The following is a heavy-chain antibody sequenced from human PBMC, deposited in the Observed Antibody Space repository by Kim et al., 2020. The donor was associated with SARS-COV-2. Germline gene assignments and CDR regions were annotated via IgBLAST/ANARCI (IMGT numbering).Heavy chain of an antibody. Sequence: DYAVTVTGRMTINPDTSKNQFSLHLNSVTPEDTAVYYCAKGRDKYAYDDPWGQGTLVTVSS. J-gene: IGHJ5*02. D-gene: IGHD2-21*01. CDR3: AKGRDKYAYDDP. V-gene: IGHV6-1*01.